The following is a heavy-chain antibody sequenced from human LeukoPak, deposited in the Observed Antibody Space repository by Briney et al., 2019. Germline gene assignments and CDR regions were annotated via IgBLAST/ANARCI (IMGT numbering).Heavy chain of an antibody. V-gene: IGHV3-23*01. CDR1: GFTFSSYA. CDR3: ARDLRRYSYEYSDY. Sequence: GGSLRLSCAASGFTFSSYAMSWVRQAPGKGLEWVSAISGSGGSTYYADSVKGRFTISRDNAKNSLYLQMNSPRAEDTAVYYCARDLRRYSYEYSDYWGQGTLVTVSS. CDR2: ISGSGGST. D-gene: IGHD5-18*01. J-gene: IGHJ4*02.